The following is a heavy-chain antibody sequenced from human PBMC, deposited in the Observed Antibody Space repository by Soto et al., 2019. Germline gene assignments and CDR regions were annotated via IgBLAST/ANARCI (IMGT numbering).Heavy chain of an antibody. CDR1: GFTFDDYA. V-gene: IGHV3-9*01. J-gene: IGHJ4*02. CDR3: AKSTLKVTTDSEYYFDY. Sequence: PGGSLRLSCAASGFTFDDYAMHWVRQAPGKGLEWVSGISWNSGSIGYADSVKGRFTISRDNAKNSLYLQMNSLRAEDTALYYCAKSTLKVTTDSEYYFDYWGQGTLVTVSS. CDR2: ISWNSGSI. D-gene: IGHD4-17*01.